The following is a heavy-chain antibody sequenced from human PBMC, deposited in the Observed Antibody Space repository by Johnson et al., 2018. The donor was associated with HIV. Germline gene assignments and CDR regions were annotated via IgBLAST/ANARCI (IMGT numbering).Heavy chain of an antibody. CDR2: ISSSGSTI. CDR3: ARSWAYYYALTDAFDI. CDR1: GFTFSDYY. J-gene: IGHJ3*02. D-gene: IGHD3-10*01. V-gene: IGHV3-11*04. Sequence: QVQLVESGGGLVKPGGSLRLSCAASGFTFSDYYMSWIRQAPGKGLEWVSYISSSGSTIYYADSVKGRFPISRDNAKNSLYLQMNSLRAEDTAVYYCARSWAYYYALTDAFDIWGKGTMVTVSS.